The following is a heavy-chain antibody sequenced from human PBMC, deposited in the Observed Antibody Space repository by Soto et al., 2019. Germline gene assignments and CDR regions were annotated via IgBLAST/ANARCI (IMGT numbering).Heavy chain of an antibody. CDR2: IYWNDDK. V-gene: IGHV2-5*01. Sequence: QITLKESGPTPVKPTQTLTLTCTFSGFSLSTSGVGVGWIRQPPGKALEWLALIYWNDDKRYNPSLKSRLTITKDTSKHLVVLTMTNMDPVDTATYYCAHTMVTFFDYWGQGTLVTVSS. CDR3: AHTMVTFFDY. CDR1: GFSLSTSGVG. J-gene: IGHJ4*02. D-gene: IGHD5-18*01.